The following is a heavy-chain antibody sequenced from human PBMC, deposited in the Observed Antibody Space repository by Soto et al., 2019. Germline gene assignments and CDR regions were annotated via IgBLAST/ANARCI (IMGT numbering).Heavy chain of an antibody. Sequence: ASVKVSCKASGGTFSSYAISWVRQAPGQGLEWMGGIIPIFGTANYAQKFQGRVTITADESTSTAYMELSSLRSEDTAVYYCARVDYGDYYFDYWGQGTLVTRLL. CDR3: ARVDYGDYYFDY. V-gene: IGHV1-69*13. D-gene: IGHD4-17*01. CDR1: GGTFSSYA. J-gene: IGHJ4*02. CDR2: IIPIFGTA.